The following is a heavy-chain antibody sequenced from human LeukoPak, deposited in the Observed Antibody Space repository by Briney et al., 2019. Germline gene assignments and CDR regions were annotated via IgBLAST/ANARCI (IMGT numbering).Heavy chain of an antibody. V-gene: IGHV3-64*01. CDR2: ISSNGGST. D-gene: IGHD2-15*01. J-gene: IGHJ4*02. CDR3: ARVGRGPYCSGGSCYFDY. Sequence: GGSLRLSCAASGFTFSSYAMHWVRQAPGKGLEYVSAISSNGGSTYYANSVKGRFTISRDNSKNTLYLQMGSLRAEDMAVYYCARVGRGPYCSGGSCYFDYWGQGTLVTVSS. CDR1: GFTFSSYA.